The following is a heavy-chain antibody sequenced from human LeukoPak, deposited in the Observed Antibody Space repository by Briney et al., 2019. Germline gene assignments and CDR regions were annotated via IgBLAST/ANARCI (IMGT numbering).Heavy chain of an antibody. D-gene: IGHD2-15*01. CDR3: TRGVLLQGRGAFDI. CDR1: GYTFTGYY. Sequence: GASVKVSCKASGYTFTGYYMHWVRQAPGQGLEWMGWINPNSAGTNFAQKFQGRVTMTRDTSISTVYMELRSLNSDDTAVYYCTRGVLLQGRGAFDIWGQGTMVTVSS. CDR2: INPNSAGT. V-gene: IGHV1-2*02. J-gene: IGHJ3*02.